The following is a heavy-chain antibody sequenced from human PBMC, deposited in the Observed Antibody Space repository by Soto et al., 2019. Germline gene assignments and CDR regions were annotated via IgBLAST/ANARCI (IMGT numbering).Heavy chain of an antibody. CDR1: GYTFTSYD. D-gene: IGHD1-1*01. CDR2: MNPNSGNT. J-gene: IGHJ4*01. Sequence: QVQLVQSGAEVKKPGASVKVSCKASGYTFTSYDINWVRQATGQGLEWMGWMNPNSGNTGYAQKFQGRVTISRITAKKIAYREISSIRTENKDVNYCARTLNGHNADYRSHRTLITLST. CDR3: ARTLNGHNADY. V-gene: IGHV1-8*01.